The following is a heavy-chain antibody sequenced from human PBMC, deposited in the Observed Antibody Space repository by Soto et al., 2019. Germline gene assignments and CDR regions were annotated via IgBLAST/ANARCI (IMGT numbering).Heavy chain of an antibody. CDR2: IFYSGST. D-gene: IGHD4-4*01. CDR1: GGPITSGGYF. V-gene: IGHV4-31*03. Sequence: TLSLTCTVSGGPITSGGYFWNWIRQHPGKGLEWIGYIFYSGSTYYNPSLKSRLTISVDTSKNEFYLELRSVTAADTAVYYCARHRDYSNYYHGLDVWGQGTTVT. J-gene: IGHJ6*02. CDR3: ARHRDYSNYYHGLDV.